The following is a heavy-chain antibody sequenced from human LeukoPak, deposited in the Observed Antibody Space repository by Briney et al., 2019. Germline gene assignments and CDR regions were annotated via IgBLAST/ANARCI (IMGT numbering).Heavy chain of an antibody. J-gene: IGHJ4*02. CDR3: ARAREGSSWSLFDY. D-gene: IGHD6-13*01. CDR1: GFTSDDYA. V-gene: IGHV3-9*02. CDR2: ISWNSGSI. Sequence: GGSLRLSCAASGFTSDDYAMHWVRQAPGKGLEWVSGISWNSGSIGYADSVKGRFTISRDNSKNTLYLQMNSLRAEDTAVYYCARAREGSSWSLFDYWGQGTLVTVSS.